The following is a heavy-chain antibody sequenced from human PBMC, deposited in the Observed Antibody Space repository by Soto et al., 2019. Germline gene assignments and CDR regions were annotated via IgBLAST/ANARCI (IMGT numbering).Heavy chain of an antibody. CDR1: GYTFTNYG. J-gene: IGHJ5*02. CDR2: ISGYNGNR. D-gene: IGHD3-3*01. CDR3: AGDFGVVIHLAGWSAP. V-gene: IGHV1-18*01. Sequence: QVQLVQSGAEVKKPGASVKVSCKGSGYTFTNYGITWVRQAPGQGLEWMGWISGYNGNRDYAQKFQGRVTMTLDTPTSTAHTELRSLRSATTAIYYCAGDFGVVIHLAGWSAPWGQGTMVTVSS.